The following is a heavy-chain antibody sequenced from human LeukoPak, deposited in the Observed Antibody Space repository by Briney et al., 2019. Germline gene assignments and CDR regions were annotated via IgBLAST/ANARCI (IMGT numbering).Heavy chain of an antibody. V-gene: IGHV4-59*08. Sequence: SSETLSLTCTVSGGSISSYYWSWIRQPPGKGLEWIGYINYSGSTNYNPSLKSRVTISVDTSKNQFSLKLNSVTAADTAVYYCAGAVVVTAKSLWANPKRNEYFQYWGQGTLVTVSS. D-gene: IGHD2-21*02. J-gene: IGHJ1*01. CDR2: INYSGST. CDR3: AGAVVVTAKSLWANPKRNEYFQY. CDR1: GGSISSYY.